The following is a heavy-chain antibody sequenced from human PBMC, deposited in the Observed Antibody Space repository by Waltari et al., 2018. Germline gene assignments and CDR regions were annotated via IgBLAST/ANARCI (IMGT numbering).Heavy chain of an antibody. CDR3: ARGLRGVSYYYYYGRDV. V-gene: IGHV4-39*07. CDR1: GGSISSSSYY. J-gene: IGHJ6*02. CDR2: IYFRGST. Sequence: QLQLQESGPGLVKPSETLSLTCTVSGGSISSSSYYWGWIRHPPGRGLGWIGSIYFRGSTNNNPSLKSRVPISLERSKNRSSLKRGSGTAADTAGYYWARGLRGVSYYYYYGRDVGGQGTTVTVSS. D-gene: IGHD3-22*01.